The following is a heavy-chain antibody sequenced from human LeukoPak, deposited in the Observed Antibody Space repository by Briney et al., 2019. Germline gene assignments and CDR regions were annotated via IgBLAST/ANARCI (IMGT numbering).Heavy chain of an antibody. D-gene: IGHD6-19*01. CDR1: GGTFSSYA. J-gene: IGHJ3*02. V-gene: IGHV1-69*04. CDR2: IIPILGIA. Sequence: PVASVKVSCKASGGTFSSYAISWVRQAPGQGLEWMGRIIPILGIANYAQKFQGRVTITADKSTSTAYMELSSLRSEDTAVYYCARGRIAVAGREAFDIWGQETMVTVSS. CDR3: ARGRIAVAGREAFDI.